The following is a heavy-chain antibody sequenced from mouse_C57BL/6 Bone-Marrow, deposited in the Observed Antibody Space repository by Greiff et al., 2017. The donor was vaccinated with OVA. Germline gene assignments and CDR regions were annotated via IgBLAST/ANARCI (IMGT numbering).Heavy chain of an antibody. J-gene: IGHJ4*01. V-gene: IGHV1-5*01. CDR2: IYPGNSDT. D-gene: IGHD1-1*01. CDR3: TRPTTVVAHYYAMDY. Sequence: EVQLQQSGTVLARPGASVKMSCKTSGYTFTSYWMHWVKQRPGQGLEWIGAIYPGNSDTSYNQKFKGKAKLTAVTSASTAYMEISSLTNEDSAVYYCTRPTTVVAHYYAMDYWGQGTSVTVSS. CDR1: GYTFTSYW.